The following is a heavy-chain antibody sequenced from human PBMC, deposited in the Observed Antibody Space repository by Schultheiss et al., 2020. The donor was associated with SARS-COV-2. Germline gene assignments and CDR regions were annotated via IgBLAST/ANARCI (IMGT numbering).Heavy chain of an antibody. J-gene: IGHJ2*01. Sequence: SVKVSCKASGGTFSSYAISWVRQAPGQGLEWMGGIIPIFGTANYAQKFQGRVTITADESTSTAYMELSSLRSEDTAVYYCARERYDFWSGYVSYWYLDLWGRGTLVTVSS. CDR2: IIPIFGTA. D-gene: IGHD3-3*01. CDR1: GGTFSSYA. CDR3: ARERYDFWSGYVSYWYLDL. V-gene: IGHV1-69*13.